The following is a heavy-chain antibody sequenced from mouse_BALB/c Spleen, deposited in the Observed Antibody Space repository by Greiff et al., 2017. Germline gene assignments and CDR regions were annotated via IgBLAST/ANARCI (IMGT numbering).Heavy chain of an antibody. CDR3: TRSILRLYFDY. CDR2: IYPSDSYT. J-gene: IGHJ2*01. Sequence: VQLQQPGAELVRPGASVKLSCKASGYTFTSYWINWVKQRPGQGLEWIGNIYPSDSYTNYNQKFKDKATLTVDKSSSTAYMQLSSPTSEDSAVYYCTRSILRLYFDYWGQGTTLTVSS. D-gene: IGHD1-2*01. V-gene: IGHV1-69*02. CDR1: GYTFTSYW.